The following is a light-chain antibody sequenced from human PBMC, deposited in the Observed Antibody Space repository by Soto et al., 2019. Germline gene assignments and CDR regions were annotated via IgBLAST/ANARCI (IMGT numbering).Light chain of an antibody. CDR3: AAWDDSLNGWV. CDR1: SSNIRSNT. CDR2: TNN. V-gene: IGLV1-44*01. Sequence: QAVVTQPPSASGTPGQRVTISCSGSSSNIRSNTVNWYQQLPGTAPKLLIYTNNQRPSGVPDRFSGSKSGTSASLAIRGLQSEDEADYYCAAWDDSLNGWVFGGGTKVTVL. J-gene: IGLJ3*02.